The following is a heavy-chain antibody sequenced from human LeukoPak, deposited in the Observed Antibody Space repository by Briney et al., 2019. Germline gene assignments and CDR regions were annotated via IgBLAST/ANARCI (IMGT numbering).Heavy chain of an antibody. CDR3: ARDMDVGFGELVDY. Sequence: SVKVSCKASGGTFSSYAISWVRQAPGQGLEWMGGIIPIFGTANYAQKFQGRVTITADRSTSTAYMELRSLKSEDTAVYFCARDMDVGFGELVDYWGQGTLVTVSS. J-gene: IGHJ4*02. CDR2: IIPIFGTA. D-gene: IGHD3-10*01. V-gene: IGHV1-69*06. CDR1: GGTFSSYA.